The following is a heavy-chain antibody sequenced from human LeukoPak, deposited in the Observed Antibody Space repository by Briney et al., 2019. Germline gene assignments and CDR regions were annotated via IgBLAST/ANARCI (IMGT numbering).Heavy chain of an antibody. V-gene: IGHV3-74*01. CDR3: ARVAYSSGWCYFDY. Sequence: GGSLRLSCAASGFTFRSYWMHWVRQAPGKGLVWVSRINSDGSFTSYADSVRGRFTISRDNAKNTLYLQMNSLRAEDTAEYYCARVAYSSGWCYFDYWGQGTLVTVSS. CDR2: INSDGSFT. J-gene: IGHJ4*02. CDR1: GFTFRSYW. D-gene: IGHD6-19*01.